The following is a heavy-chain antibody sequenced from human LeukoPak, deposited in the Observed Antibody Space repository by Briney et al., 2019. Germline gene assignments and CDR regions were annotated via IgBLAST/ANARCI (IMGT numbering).Heavy chain of an antibody. J-gene: IGHJ4*02. CDR2: LSGSGTTT. Sequence: HAGGSLRLSCVASGFTFSSYAMSWVRQAPGKGLEWVSSLSGSGTTTYYAAFVKGRFTISRDISKNTLYLQMNSLRAEDTALYYCARGRGSGYFDFWGQGTLVTVAS. V-gene: IGHV3-23*01. D-gene: IGHD3-22*01. CDR1: GFTFSSYA. CDR3: ARGRGSGYFDF.